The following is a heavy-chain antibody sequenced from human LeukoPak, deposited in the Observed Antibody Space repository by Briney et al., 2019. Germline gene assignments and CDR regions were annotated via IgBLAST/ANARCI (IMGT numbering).Heavy chain of an antibody. D-gene: IGHD1-1*01. CDR3: ARVCWNGAFDI. J-gene: IGHJ3*02. V-gene: IGHV3-21*01. Sequence: GGSLRLSCAASGFTFSSYSMNWVRQAPGKGLEWVSSISSSSSYIYYADSVKGRFTISRDNAKNSLYLQMNSLRAEDTAVYYCARVCWNGAFDIWGQGTMVTVSS. CDR1: GFTFSSYS. CDR2: ISSSSSYI.